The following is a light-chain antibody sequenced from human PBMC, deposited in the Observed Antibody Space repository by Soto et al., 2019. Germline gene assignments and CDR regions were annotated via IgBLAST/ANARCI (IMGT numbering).Light chain of an antibody. CDR2: DAS. Sequence: DIEMSQSPSTLSSSVGDIFTITCRSSQSISSWLAWYQQKLGRAPRLLIYDASSLESGVPSRFSGSGYGTEFTLTISSLQPDDFATYYCQQYNTYSSLTFGGGTKVDIK. V-gene: IGKV1-5*01. J-gene: IGKJ4*01. CDR3: QQYNTYSSLT. CDR1: QSISSW.